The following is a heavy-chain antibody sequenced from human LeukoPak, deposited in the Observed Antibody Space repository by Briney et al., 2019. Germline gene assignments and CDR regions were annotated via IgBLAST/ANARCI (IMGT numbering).Heavy chain of an antibody. V-gene: IGHV4-4*07. CDR1: GGPISSYY. D-gene: IGHD3-22*01. J-gene: IGHJ4*02. CDR3: AREVRSSGYSLDY. Sequence: KPSETLSLTCTVRGGPISSYYWSWIPQPAGKGLEWIGRIYSSGSTNYNPSLKSRVTMSVDTSKNQFSLKLRSVTAADTAVYYCAREVRSSGYSLDYWGQGTLVTVSS. CDR2: IYSSGST.